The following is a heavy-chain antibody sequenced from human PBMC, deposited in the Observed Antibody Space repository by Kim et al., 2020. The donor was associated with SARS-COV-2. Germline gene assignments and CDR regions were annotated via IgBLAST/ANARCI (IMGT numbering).Heavy chain of an antibody. D-gene: IGHD6-13*01. CDR1: GFTFRDSA. V-gene: IGHV3-73*01. J-gene: IGHJ3*02. CDR3: TRVPGIRSSWWDAFD. Sequence: GGSLRLSCAASGFTFRDSAMHWVRQASGRGLEWVGRIRSRANSYATSYAASVKGRFSISRDDSKNTAYLQMNSLKIEDTDVYYCTRVPGIRSSWWDAFD. CDR2: IRSRANSYAT.